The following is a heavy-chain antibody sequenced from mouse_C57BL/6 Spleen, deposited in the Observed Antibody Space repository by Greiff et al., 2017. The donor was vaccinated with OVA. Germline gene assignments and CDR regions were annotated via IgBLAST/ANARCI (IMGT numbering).Heavy chain of an antibody. J-gene: IGHJ2*01. CDR1: GYTFTSYW. CDR2: INPSNGGT. V-gene: IGHV1-53*01. D-gene: IGHD2-3*01. Sequence: QVQLQQSGAELVKPGASVKMSCKASGYTFTSYWMHWVKQRPGQGLEWIGNINPSNGGTNYNEKFKSKATLTVDKSSSTAYMQLSSLTSEDSAVYYCARSGMVPKVLDYWGQGTTLTVSS. CDR3: ARSGMVPKVLDY.